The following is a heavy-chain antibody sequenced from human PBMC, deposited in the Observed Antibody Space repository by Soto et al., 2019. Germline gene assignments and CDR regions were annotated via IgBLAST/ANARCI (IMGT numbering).Heavy chain of an antibody. CDR3: AKDAGGYSSGWYTPY. D-gene: IGHD6-19*01. CDR2: ISDGGGST. J-gene: IGHJ4*02. CDR1: GFTFSSYA. V-gene: IGHV3-23*01. Sequence: PGGSLRLSCAASGFTFSSYAMTWVRQAPGKGLEWGSGISDGGGSTYYADSVKGRFTISRDNSKNTLYLQMNSLRAEDTAVYYCAKDAGGYSSGWYTPYWGQGTPVTVSS.